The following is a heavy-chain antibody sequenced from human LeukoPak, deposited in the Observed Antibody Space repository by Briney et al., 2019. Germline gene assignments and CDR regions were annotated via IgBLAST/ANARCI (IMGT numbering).Heavy chain of an antibody. J-gene: IGHJ5*02. D-gene: IGHD1-26*01. Sequence: ASVKVSCKASGYTFTGYYMHWVRQAPGQGLEWMGWINPNSGGTNYAQKFQGRVTMTRDTSISPAYMELSRLRSDDTAVYYCARVMLSGSYLPWFDPWGQGTLVTVSS. CDR1: GYTFTGYY. CDR2: INPNSGGT. CDR3: ARVMLSGSYLPWFDP. V-gene: IGHV1-2*02.